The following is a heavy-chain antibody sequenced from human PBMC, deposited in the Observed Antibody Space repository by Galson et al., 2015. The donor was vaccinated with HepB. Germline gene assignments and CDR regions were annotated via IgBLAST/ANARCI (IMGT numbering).Heavy chain of an antibody. D-gene: IGHD3-16*02. Sequence: SLRLSCAASGFTSSSYGMHWVRQAPGKGLEWVAVISYDGSNKYYADSVKGRFTISRDNSKNTLYLQMNSLRAEDTAVYYCAKDYYDYVWGSYRFILDYWGQGTLVTVSS. V-gene: IGHV3-30*18. CDR2: ISYDGSNK. CDR3: AKDYYDYVWGSYRFILDY. J-gene: IGHJ4*02. CDR1: GFTSSSYG.